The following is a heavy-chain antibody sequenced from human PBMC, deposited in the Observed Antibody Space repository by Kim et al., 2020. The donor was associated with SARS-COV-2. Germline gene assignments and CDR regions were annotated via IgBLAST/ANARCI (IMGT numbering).Heavy chain of an antibody. CDR1: AGSISGYY. CDR3: ARGWLATLDYYSGMDV. CDR2: LYNSGTT. D-gene: IGHD5-12*01. J-gene: IGHJ6*02. V-gene: IGHV4-59*13. Sequence: SETLSLTCTVSAGSISGYYWSWVRQSPGKGLEWIGWLYNSGTTDYNPSLKSRVTISVDTSKNQFSLKVTSVTPADTAGYYCARGWLATLDYYSGMDVWG.